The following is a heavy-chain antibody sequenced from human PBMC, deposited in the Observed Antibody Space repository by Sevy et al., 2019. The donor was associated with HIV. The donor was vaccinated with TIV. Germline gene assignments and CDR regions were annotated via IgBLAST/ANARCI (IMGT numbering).Heavy chain of an antibody. CDR2: FDPEDGET. J-gene: IGHJ3*02. Sequence: ASVKVSCKVSGYTLTKLSMHWVRQAPGKGLEWMGGFDPEDGETIYAQKFQGRVTMTEDTSTDTAYMELSSLRSEDTAVYYCATPKYVGYDYESLDIWDQGTMVTVSS. CDR3: ATPKYVGYDYESLDI. CDR1: GYTLTKLS. V-gene: IGHV1-24*01. D-gene: IGHD5-12*01.